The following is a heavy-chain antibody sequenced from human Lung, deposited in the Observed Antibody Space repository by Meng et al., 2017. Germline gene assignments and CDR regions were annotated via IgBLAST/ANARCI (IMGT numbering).Heavy chain of an antibody. J-gene: IGHJ4*02. CDR1: GGSFSDYY. CDR2: INHSGST. D-gene: IGHD4-11*01. Sequence: QVPLKQWGAGLLKPSETLALTCVSSGGSFSDYYWSWIRQPPGKGLEWIGEINHSGSTNYNPSLEGRATISVDTSQNNLSLKLSSVTAADSAVYYCARGPTTMAHDFDYWGQGTLVTVSS. V-gene: IGHV4-34*01. CDR3: ARGPTTMAHDFDY.